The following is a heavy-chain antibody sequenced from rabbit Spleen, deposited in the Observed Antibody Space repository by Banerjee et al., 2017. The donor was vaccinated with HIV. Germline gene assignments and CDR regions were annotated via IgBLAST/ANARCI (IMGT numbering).Heavy chain of an antibody. CDR3: ARGSAVSGAVGGYANYFNL. J-gene: IGHJ4*01. V-gene: IGHV1S45*01. CDR2: IDVTKSGST. D-gene: IGHD3-3*01. Sequence: QEQLEESGGDLVKPGASLTLTCKASGLDFSSSYWICWVRQAPGKGLEWIACIDVTKSGSTYYASWAKGRLPISKTSSTTVTLQMTSLTAADTASYFCARGSAVSGAVGGYANYFNLWGQGTLVTVS. CDR1: GLDFSSSYW.